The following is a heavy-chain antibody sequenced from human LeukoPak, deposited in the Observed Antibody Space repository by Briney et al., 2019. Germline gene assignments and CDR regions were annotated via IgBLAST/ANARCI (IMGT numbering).Heavy chain of an antibody. V-gene: IGHV3-21*01. CDR1: GFIVSSYS. J-gene: IGHJ3*02. D-gene: IGHD3-22*01. CDR3: ARNTKHYYDSSGYVAFDI. Sequence: GGSLRLSCAASGFIVSSYSLNWVRQAPGKGLEWVASINSISSYIYYADSVKGRFTISRDNAKNSLYLQMNSLRAEDTAVYHCARNTKHYYDSSGYVAFDIWGQGTMVTVSS. CDR2: INSISSYI.